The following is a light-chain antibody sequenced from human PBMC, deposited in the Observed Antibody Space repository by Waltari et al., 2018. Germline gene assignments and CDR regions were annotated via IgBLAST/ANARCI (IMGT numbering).Light chain of an antibody. CDR1: SRAVGGYNY. CDR3: CSYAGSYTEV. V-gene: IGLV2-11*01. J-gene: IGLJ1*01. Sequence: QSALTQPHSVSGSPGQSVTISCTGTSRAVGGYNYVYWYPQHPGKAPKLMIYDVSKRPSGVPDRFSGSKSGNTASLTISGLQAEDEADYYCCSYAGSYTEVFGTGTKVTVL. CDR2: DVS.